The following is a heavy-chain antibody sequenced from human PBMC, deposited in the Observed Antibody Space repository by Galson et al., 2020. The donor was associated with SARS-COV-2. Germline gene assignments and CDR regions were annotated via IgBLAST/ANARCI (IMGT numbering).Heavy chain of an antibody. Sequence: GESLKISCKGSGYSFTSYWIGWVRQMPGKGLEWMGIIYPGDSDTRYSPSFQGQVTISADKSISTAYLQWSSLKASDTAMYYCARRPAYCGGDCYSGWYFDLWGRGTLVTVSS. V-gene: IGHV5-51*01. J-gene: IGHJ2*01. CDR2: IYPGDSDT. CDR3: ARRPAYCGGDCYSGWYFDL. D-gene: IGHD2-21*02. CDR1: GYSFTSYW.